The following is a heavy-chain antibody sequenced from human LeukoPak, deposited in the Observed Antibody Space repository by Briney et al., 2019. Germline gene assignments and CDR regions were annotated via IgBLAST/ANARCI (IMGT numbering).Heavy chain of an antibody. J-gene: IGHJ6*03. CDR2: IYYSGST. CDR1: GGSISSSSYY. CDR3: ARDPSGAVAGRRTNYYYYMDV. D-gene: IGHD6-19*01. Sequence: PSETLSLTCTVSGGSISSSSYYWGWIRQPPGKGLEWIVSIYYSGSTYYNPSLKSRVTISVDTSKNQFSLKLSSVTAADTAVYYCARDPSGAVAGRRTNYYYYMDVWGKGTTVTVS. V-gene: IGHV4-39*07.